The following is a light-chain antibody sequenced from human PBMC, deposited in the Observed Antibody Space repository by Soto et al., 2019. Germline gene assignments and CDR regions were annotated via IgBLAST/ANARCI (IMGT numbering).Light chain of an antibody. V-gene: IGLV2-14*01. CDR3: SSYTSSINYV. Sequence: QSVLTQPASVSGSPGQSITISCTGASSDFDIYKYVSWYQQHPGKAPKLMIYQVPNRPSGVSNRFSGSKSGNTASLTISGLQAEDEADYYCSSYTSSINYVFGTGTKVTVL. CDR1: SSDFDIYKY. CDR2: QVP. J-gene: IGLJ1*01.